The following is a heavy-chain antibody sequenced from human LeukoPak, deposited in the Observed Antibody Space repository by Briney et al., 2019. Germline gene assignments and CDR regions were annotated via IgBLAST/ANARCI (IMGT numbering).Heavy chain of an antibody. Sequence: ASVKVSCKASGGTFSSYAISWVRQAPGQGLEWMGGIIPIFGTANYAQKFQGRVTITADKSTSTAYMELSSLRSEGTAVYYCARAAIVATLTIHNYYYYGMDVWGKGTTVTVSS. CDR3: ARAAIVATLTIHNYYYYGMDV. V-gene: IGHV1-69*06. J-gene: IGHJ6*04. D-gene: IGHD5-12*01. CDR2: IIPIFGTA. CDR1: GGTFSSYA.